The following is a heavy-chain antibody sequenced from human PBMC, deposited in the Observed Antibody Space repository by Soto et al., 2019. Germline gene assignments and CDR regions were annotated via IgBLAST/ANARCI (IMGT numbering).Heavy chain of an antibody. CDR3: ARAPHYGEVAYFQH. D-gene: IGHD4-17*01. J-gene: IGHJ1*01. Sequence: VQLVESGGGLVQPGGSLRLSCAASGFTVSSNYMSWVRQAPGKGLEWVSVIYSGGSTYYADSVKGRFPISRDNSKNPLYLQMNSLRAEDTAVYYCARAPHYGEVAYFQHWGQGTLVTVSS. CDR2: IYSGGST. V-gene: IGHV3-66*01. CDR1: GFTVSSNY.